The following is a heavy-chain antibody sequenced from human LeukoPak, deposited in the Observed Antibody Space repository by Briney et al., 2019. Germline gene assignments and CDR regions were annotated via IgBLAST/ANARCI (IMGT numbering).Heavy chain of an antibody. CDR1: GGSISSYY. V-gene: IGHV4-4*07. CDR3: ARVDSYCSSTSCQYYFDY. D-gene: IGHD2-2*01. CDR2: IYTSGST. Sequence: SETLSLTCTVSGGSISSYYWSWIRQPAGKGLEWIGRIYTSGSTNYNPSLKSRVTMSVDTSKNQFSLKLSSVTAADTAVYYCARVDSYCSSTSCQYYFDYWGQGTLVTVS. J-gene: IGHJ4*02.